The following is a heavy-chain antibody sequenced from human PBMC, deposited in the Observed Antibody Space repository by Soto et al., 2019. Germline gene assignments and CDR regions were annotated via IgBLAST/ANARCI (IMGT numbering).Heavy chain of an antibody. D-gene: IGHD3-3*02. CDR3: ARFRIRDYYYGMDV. V-gene: IGHV1-69*01. Sequence: QVQLVQSGAEVKKPGSSVKVSYKASGGTFSSYAISWVRQAPGQGLEWMGGIIPIFGTANYAQKFQGRVTITADESTSTAYMELSSLRSEDTAVYYCARFRIRDYYYGMDVWGQGTTVTVSS. CDR2: IIPIFGTA. J-gene: IGHJ6*02. CDR1: GGTFSSYA.